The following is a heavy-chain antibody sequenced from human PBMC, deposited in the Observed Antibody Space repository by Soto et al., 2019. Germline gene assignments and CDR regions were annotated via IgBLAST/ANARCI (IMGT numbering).Heavy chain of an antibody. CDR2: IWYDGSNK. CDR3: ARAEKWLSSSYYYYYYYMDV. D-gene: IGHD6-6*01. Sequence: GSLRLSCAASGFTFSSYGMHWVRQAPGKGLEWVAVIWYDGSNKYYADSVKGRFTISRDNSKNTLYLQMNSLRAEDTAVYYCARAEKWLSSSYYYYYYYMDVWGKGTTVTVSS. J-gene: IGHJ6*03. CDR1: GFTFSSYG. V-gene: IGHV3-33*01.